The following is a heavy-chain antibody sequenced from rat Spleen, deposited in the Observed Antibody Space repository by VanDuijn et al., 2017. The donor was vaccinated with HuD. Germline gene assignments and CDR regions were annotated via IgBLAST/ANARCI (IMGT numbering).Heavy chain of an antibody. Sequence: EVQLVESDGGLVQPGRSLKLSCAVSGFILSDYYMAWVRRAPTKGLEWVATISYDGSSAFYRDYEKARFTISRDNSKSTLYLQMDSLRSEDTATYYCARHPHTTDVYGYYFDYWGQGVMVTVSS. CDR2: ISYDGSSA. D-gene: IGHD1-11*01. J-gene: IGHJ2*01. CDR3: ARHPHTTDVYGYYFDY. V-gene: IGHV5-29*01. CDR1: GFILSDYY.